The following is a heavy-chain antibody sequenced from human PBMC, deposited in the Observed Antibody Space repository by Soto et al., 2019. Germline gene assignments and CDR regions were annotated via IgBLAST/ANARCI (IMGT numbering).Heavy chain of an antibody. V-gene: IGHV4-31*03. J-gene: IGHJ6*02. CDR1: GGSISSGGYY. Sequence: QVQLQESGPGLVKPSQTLSLTCTVSGGSISSGGYYWSWIRQHPGKGLEWIGYIYYSGSTYYNPSLKSRVTXXVXTXXNQFSLKLSSVTAADTAVYYCARKAVIPYYYGMDVWGQGTTVTVSS. CDR2: IYYSGST. CDR3: ARKAVIPYYYGMDV.